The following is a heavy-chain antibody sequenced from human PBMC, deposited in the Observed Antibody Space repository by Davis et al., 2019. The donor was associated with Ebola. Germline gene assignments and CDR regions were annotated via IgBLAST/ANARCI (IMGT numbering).Heavy chain of an antibody. Sequence: SVKVSCKASGGTFSSDAISWVRQAPGQGLEWMGGIIPIFGTANYAQKFQGRVTITADKSTSTAYMELSSLRSEDTAVYYCAGQSTIFGVVIRYYYYYGMDVWGQGTTVTVSS. CDR2: IIPIFGTA. D-gene: IGHD3-3*01. V-gene: IGHV1-69*06. CDR3: AGQSTIFGVVIRYYYYYGMDV. J-gene: IGHJ6*02. CDR1: GGTFSSDA.